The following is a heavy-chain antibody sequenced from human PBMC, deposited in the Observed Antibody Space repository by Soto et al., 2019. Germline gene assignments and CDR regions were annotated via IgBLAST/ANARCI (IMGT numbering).Heavy chain of an antibody. Sequence: PGGSLRLSCAASGFTFSSYGMHWVRQAPGKGLERVAVIWYDGSNKYYADSVKGRFTISRDNSKSTLYLQMNSLRAEDTAVYYCARDYALDPLYYYGMDVWGQGTTVTVSS. CDR1: GFTFSSYG. CDR2: IWYDGSNK. D-gene: IGHD2-2*01. J-gene: IGHJ6*02. CDR3: ARDYALDPLYYYGMDV. V-gene: IGHV3-33*01.